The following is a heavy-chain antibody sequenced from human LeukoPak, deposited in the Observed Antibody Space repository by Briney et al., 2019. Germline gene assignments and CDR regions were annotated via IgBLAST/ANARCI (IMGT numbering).Heavy chain of an antibody. CDR3: AKGLGELSALDY. CDR2: IKTDGSLT. V-gene: IGHV3-7*03. CDR1: GFTFSSYW. Sequence: PGGSLRLSCVASGFTFSSYWMTWVRQAPGKGLEWVANIKTDGSLTYYVDSVKGRFTISRDNAKNSLYLQMNSLRAEDTAVYYCAKGLGELSALDYWGQGTLVTVSS. J-gene: IGHJ4*02. D-gene: IGHD3-16*02.